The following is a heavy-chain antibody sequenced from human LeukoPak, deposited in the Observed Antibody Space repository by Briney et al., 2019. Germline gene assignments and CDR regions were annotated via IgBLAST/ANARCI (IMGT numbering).Heavy chain of an antibody. CDR2: IYYSGST. Sequence: PSETLSLTCTVSIGSISSYYWSWIRQPPGKGLEWIGYIYYSGSTNYNPALKRRVTISVDTSKNQFSLKLSSVTAADTAVYYCARAQEDSSGYYHYYYYMDVWGKGTTVTVSS. D-gene: IGHD3-22*01. V-gene: IGHV4-59*01. J-gene: IGHJ6*03. CDR1: IGSISSYY. CDR3: ARAQEDSSGYYHYYYYMDV.